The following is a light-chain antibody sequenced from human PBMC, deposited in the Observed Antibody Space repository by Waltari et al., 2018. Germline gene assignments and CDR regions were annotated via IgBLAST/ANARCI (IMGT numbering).Light chain of an antibody. CDR2: NNN. J-gene: IGLJ2*01. V-gene: IGLV1-47*01. Sequence: QSALTQPPSASGTPGQRVTISCSGTSSNIGSNYVYWSLNLPGTAPKLLIYNNNQWASGVTDRCSGSKSGTSASLAISGLRSEDEADYYCASWDDSLSVVVFGGGTKLTVV. CDR1: SSNIGSNY. CDR3: ASWDDSLSVVV.